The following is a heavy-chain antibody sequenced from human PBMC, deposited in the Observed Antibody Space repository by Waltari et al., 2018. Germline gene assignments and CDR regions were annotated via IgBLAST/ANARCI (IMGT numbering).Heavy chain of an antibody. CDR3: AREVVPPARVVVNWFDP. CDR1: GYSFTNYA. Sequence: QVQLVQSGSELKKPGASVKVSCKASGYSFTNYAINWIRQAPGQGLELMGWINTNTRNPVYVQGFTGRFVVSLDTSVNTAYLQINSLKAEDTAVYFCAREVVPPARVVVNWFDPWGQGTLVTVSS. D-gene: IGHD2-2*01. V-gene: IGHV7-4-1*02. J-gene: IGHJ5*02. CDR2: INTNTRNP.